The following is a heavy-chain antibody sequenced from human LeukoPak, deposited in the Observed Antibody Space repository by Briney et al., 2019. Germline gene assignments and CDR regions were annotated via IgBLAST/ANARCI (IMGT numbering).Heavy chain of an antibody. J-gene: IGHJ4*02. D-gene: IGHD5-24*01. CDR1: GCTFSSYW. CDR3: ARGDGDLLGFPEDYFDY. CDR2: INSDGSST. Sequence: GGSLRLSCAASGCTFSSYWMHWVRQAPGKGLVWVSRINSDGSSTSYADSVKGRFTISRDNAKNTLYLQMNSLRAEDTAVYYCARGDGDLLGFPEDYFDYWGQGTLVTVSS. V-gene: IGHV3-74*01.